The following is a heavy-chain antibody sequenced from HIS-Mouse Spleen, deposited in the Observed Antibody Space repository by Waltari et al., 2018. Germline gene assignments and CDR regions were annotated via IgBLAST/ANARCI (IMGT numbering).Heavy chain of an antibody. CDR3: AREIPYSSSWYDWYFDL. D-gene: IGHD6-13*01. J-gene: IGHJ2*01. CDR1: VGPISSSIYY. CDR2: IYYSGST. V-gene: IGHV4-39*07. Sequence: QLQLQESGPGLVKPSEPLSLTCTVSVGPISSSIYYWGWLRRPPGKGLEWIGSIYYSGSTYYNPSLKSRVTISVDTSKNQFSLKLSSVTAADTAVYYCAREIPYSSSWYDWYFDLWGRGTLVTVSS.